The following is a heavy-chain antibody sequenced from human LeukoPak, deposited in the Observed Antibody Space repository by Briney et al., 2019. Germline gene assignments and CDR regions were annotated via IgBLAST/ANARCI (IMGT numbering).Heavy chain of an antibody. Sequence: ASVKVSCKVSGYTLTELSMYWVRQAPGKGLEWMGGFDPEDGETIYAQKFQGRVTMTEDTSTDTAYMELSSLRSEDTAVYYCATDMGDYGGNRLFDYWGQGTLVTVSS. V-gene: IGHV1-24*01. J-gene: IGHJ4*02. CDR1: GYTLTELS. CDR3: ATDMGDYGGNRLFDY. CDR2: FDPEDGET. D-gene: IGHD4-23*01.